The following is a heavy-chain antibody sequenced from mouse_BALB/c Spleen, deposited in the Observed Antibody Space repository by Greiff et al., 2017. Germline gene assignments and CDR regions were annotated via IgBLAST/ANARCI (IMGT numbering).Heavy chain of an antibody. CDR1: GFSLTSYG. Sequence: VHLVESGPGLVQPSQSLSITCTVSGFSLTSYGVHWVRQSPGKGLEWLGVIWSGGNTDYNAAFISRLSISKDNSKSQVFFKMNSLQANDTAIYYCARNYYGSSYVAYWGQGTLVTVSA. D-gene: IGHD1-1*01. V-gene: IGHV2-2*02. J-gene: IGHJ3*01. CDR2: IWSGGNT. CDR3: ARNYYGSSYVAY.